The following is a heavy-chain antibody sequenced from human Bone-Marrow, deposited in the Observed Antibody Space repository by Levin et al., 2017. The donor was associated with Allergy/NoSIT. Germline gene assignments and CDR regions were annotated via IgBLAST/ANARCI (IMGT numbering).Heavy chain of an antibody. V-gene: IGHV3-21*01. CDR1: GFTLSSHT. D-gene: IGHD4-11*01. CDR3: VREVYSTFLNDGLDL. CDR2: ISANSASI. Sequence: KSGGSLRLSCAASGFTLSSHTMNWVRQAPGRGLEWVSDISANSASIHYADSLKDRFTISRDNGKNSLYLQMNSLRAEDTAVYYCVREVYSTFLNDGLDLWGQGTMVTVSS. J-gene: IGHJ3*01.